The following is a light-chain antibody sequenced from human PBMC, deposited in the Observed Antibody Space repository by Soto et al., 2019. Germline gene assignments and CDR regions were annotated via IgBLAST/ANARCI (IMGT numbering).Light chain of an antibody. J-gene: IGKJ5*01. CDR2: GAS. Sequence: EIVLTQSPGTLSLSPGGRATLSCRASQSVSSNFLVWYQQKPGQAPRLLIYGASSRATGIPDRFSGSGSGTDFTLTISRLEPEDFAVYYCQQYGSSPITFGQGTRLDIK. CDR1: QSVSSNF. V-gene: IGKV3-20*01. CDR3: QQYGSSPIT.